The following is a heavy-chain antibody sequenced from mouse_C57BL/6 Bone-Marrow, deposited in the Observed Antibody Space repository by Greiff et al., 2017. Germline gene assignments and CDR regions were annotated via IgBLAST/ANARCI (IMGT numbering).Heavy chain of an antibody. J-gene: IGHJ4*01. CDR3: ERDEEYSNYAMDY. V-gene: IGHV1-62-2*01. CDR1: GYNFIEYS. D-gene: IGHD2-5*01. CDR2: FYPGSGNT. Sequence: VQLQQSGAELVKPGTSVKLSCKASGYNFIEYSIHWVKQRPGQGLEWIGWFYPGSGNTQYNEKFKDKATLTADKSSSTVYMELSRLTSEDSAVYFCERDEEYSNYAMDYWGQGTSVTVSS.